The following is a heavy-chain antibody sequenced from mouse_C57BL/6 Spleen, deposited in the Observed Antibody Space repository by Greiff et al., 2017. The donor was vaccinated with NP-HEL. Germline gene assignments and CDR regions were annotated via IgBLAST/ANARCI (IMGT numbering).Heavy chain of an antibody. V-gene: IGHV1-82*01. J-gene: IGHJ2*01. Sequence: QVQLQQSGPELVKPGASVKISCKASGYAFSSSWMNWVKQRPGKGLEWIGRIYPGDGDTNYNGKFKGKATLTADKSSSTAYMQLSSLTSEDSAVKFGASITTVVAHFDYWGQGTTLTVSS. D-gene: IGHD1-1*01. CDR1: GYAFSSSW. CDR3: ASITTVVAHFDY. CDR2: IYPGDGDT.